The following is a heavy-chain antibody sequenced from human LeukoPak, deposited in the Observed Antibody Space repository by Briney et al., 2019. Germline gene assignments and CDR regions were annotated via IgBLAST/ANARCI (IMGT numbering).Heavy chain of an antibody. CDR1: GYTFTSYG. D-gene: IGHD2-2*01. CDR2: ISAYNGNT. Sequence: ASVKVSCKASGYTFTSYGISWVRQAPGQGLEWMGWISAYNGNTNYAQKLQGRVTMTTDTSTSTAYMELRSLRSDDTAVYYCARDTPEPSVRYCSSTSCATMGAFDIWGQGTMVTVSS. J-gene: IGHJ3*02. CDR3: ARDTPEPSVRYCSSTSCATMGAFDI. V-gene: IGHV1-18*01.